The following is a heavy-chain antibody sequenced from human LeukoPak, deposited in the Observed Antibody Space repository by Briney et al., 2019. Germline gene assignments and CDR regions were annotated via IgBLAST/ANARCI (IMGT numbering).Heavy chain of an antibody. J-gene: IGHJ4*02. V-gene: IGHV4-59*01. CDR1: GGSISSYY. CDR2: IYYSGST. Sequence: SETLSLTCTVSGGSISSYYWSWIRQPPGKGLEWIGYIYYSGSTNYNPSLKSRATISVDTSKNQFSLKLSSVTAADTAVYYCAREGSISSWDYWGQGTLVTVSS. D-gene: IGHD6-13*01. CDR3: AREGSISSWDY.